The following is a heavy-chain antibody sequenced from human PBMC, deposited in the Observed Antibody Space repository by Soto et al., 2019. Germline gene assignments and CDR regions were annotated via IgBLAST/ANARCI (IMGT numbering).Heavy chain of an antibody. CDR2: ISYGGANN. V-gene: IGHV3-30*03. CDR3: ARGRRSCCYTSCYTIDY. CDR1: GFTFNSHA. J-gene: IGHJ4*02. D-gene: IGHD2-2*02. Sequence: QVQLVESGGGVVQPGRSLRLTCAVSGFTFNSHAMHWVRQAPGKGLEWVAVISYGGANNYYADSVKGRFTISRDNSQNTLFLQMNSVRPEDTAVYYCARGRRSCCYTSCYTIDYWGQGTLVTVSS.